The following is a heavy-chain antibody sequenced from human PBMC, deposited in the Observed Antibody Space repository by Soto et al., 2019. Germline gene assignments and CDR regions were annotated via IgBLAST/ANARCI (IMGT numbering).Heavy chain of an antibody. CDR2: ISAYNGNT. CDR3: ATVLSSSWFGYYGMDV. V-gene: IGHV1-18*01. J-gene: IGHJ6*02. D-gene: IGHD3-16*01. Sequence: GASVKVSCKASGYTFTSYGISWVRQAPGQGLEWMGWISAYNGNTNYAQKLQGRVTMTTDTSTSTAYMELRSLRSDDTAVYYCATVLSSSWFGYYGMDVWGQGTTVTVSS. CDR1: GYTFTSYG.